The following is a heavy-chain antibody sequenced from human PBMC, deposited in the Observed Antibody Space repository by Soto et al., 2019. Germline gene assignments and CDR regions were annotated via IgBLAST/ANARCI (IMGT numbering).Heavy chain of an antibody. J-gene: IGHJ4*02. CDR2: VSANNGNT. V-gene: IGHV1-18*04. D-gene: IGHD3-22*01. CDR1: GYTFTSYG. CDR3: ARETYYYDSSGYLFDY. Sequence: ASVKVSCKASGYTFTSYGISWVRQAPGQGLEWMGWVSANNGNTNYAQKLQGRVTMTTDTSTSTAYMELRSLRSEDTAVYYCARETYYYDSSGYLFDYWGQGTLVTVSS.